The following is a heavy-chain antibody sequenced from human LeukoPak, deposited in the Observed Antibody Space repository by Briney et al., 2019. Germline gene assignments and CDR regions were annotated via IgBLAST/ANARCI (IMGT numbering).Heavy chain of an antibody. V-gene: IGHV3-7*01. J-gene: IGHJ4*02. CDR2: IKQDGSEK. CDR3: AREDTAVPGGDC. Sequence: GGSLRLSCAASGFTISPYWMSWVRQAPGKGLEWVANIKQDGSEKYYVDSVKGRFAISRDNAKNSVYLQMNGLRAEDTAVYYCAREDTAVPGGDCWGQGTLVTVSS. CDR1: GFTISPYW. D-gene: IGHD5-18*01.